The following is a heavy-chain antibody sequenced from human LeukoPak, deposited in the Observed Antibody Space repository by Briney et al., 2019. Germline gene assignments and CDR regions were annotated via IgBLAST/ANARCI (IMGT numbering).Heavy chain of an antibody. CDR3: ARPSFRTFDY. D-gene: IGHD1-7*01. V-gene: IGHV3-7*01. J-gene: IGHJ4*02. CDR1: GFTFSSYS. CDR2: IKQDGSEK. Sequence: GGSLRLSCAASGFTFSSYSMNWVRQAPGKGLEWVANIKQDGSEKYYVDSVKGRFTISRDNAKNSLYLQMNSLRAEDTAVYYCARPSFRTFDYWGQGTLVTVSS.